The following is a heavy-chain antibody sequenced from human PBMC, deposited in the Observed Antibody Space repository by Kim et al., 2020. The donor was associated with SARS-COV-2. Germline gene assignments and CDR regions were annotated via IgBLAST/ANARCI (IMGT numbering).Heavy chain of an antibody. CDR1: GFTFSSYE. D-gene: IGHD2-2*02. CDR2: ISSSGSTI. CDR3: ARKGGGYCSRTSCYTRWWGDYFSGMDV. V-gene: IGHV3-48*03. Sequence: GGSLRLSCAASGFTFSSYEMNWVRQAPGKGLEWVSYISSSGSTIYYADSVKGRFTISRDNAKNSPYLQMNSLRAEDTAVYYCARKGGGYCSRTSCYTRWWGDYFSGMDVCGQGTTVTVSS. J-gene: IGHJ6*02.